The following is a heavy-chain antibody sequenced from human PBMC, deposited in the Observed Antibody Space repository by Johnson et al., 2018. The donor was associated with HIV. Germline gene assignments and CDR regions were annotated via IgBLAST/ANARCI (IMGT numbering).Heavy chain of an antibody. J-gene: IGHJ3*02. Sequence: VQLVESGGGLVEPGRSLRVSCAASGFIFDDYAMHWVRQSPGKGLEWVSGISWNSASIAYADSVKGRFTISRDNAKNSLYLEINILEPEDTALYFCAKVASSSWSYAFDIWGQGTMVTVSS. CDR1: GFIFDDYA. CDR2: ISWNSASI. D-gene: IGHD6-13*01. V-gene: IGHV3-9*01. CDR3: AKVASSSWSYAFDI.